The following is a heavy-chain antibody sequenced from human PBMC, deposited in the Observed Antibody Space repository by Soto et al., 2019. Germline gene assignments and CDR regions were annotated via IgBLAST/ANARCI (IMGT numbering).Heavy chain of an antibody. CDR2: IISSSSYI. Sequence: PGGFLRLSCVVSGFTFSSYWMHWVRQAPGKGLEWVSSIISSSSYIYYADSVKGRFTISRDNAKNSLFLQMNSLRAEDTAVYYCARDLIAVAVSLFGHYYYGMDVWGQGTTVTVSS. CDR3: ARDLIAVAVSLFGHYYYGMDV. D-gene: IGHD6-19*01. CDR1: GFTFSSYW. J-gene: IGHJ6*02. V-gene: IGHV3-21*01.